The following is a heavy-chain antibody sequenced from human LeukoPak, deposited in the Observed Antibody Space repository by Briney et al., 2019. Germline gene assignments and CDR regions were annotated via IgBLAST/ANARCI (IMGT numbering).Heavy chain of an antibody. V-gene: IGHV1-18*01. Sequence: GASVKVSCNASGYTFTSYGISWVRQAPGQGLEWMGWISAYNGNTNYAQKLQGRVTITTDTSTSTAYMELRSLRSDDTAVYYCARVPFITMIVGVIPPPPDYWGQGTLVTVSS. D-gene: IGHD3-22*01. CDR1: GYTFTSYG. CDR3: ARVPFITMIVGVIPPPPDY. CDR2: ISAYNGNT. J-gene: IGHJ4*02.